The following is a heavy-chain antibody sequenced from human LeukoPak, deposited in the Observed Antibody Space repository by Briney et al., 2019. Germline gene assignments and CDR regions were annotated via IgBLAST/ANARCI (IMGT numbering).Heavy chain of an antibody. D-gene: IGHD5-12*01. CDR1: GYTFTSYG. Sequence: ASVKVSCKASGYTFTSYGISWVRQAPGQGLEWMGWISAYNGNTNHAQKLQGRVTMTTDTSTSTAYMELRSLRSDDTAVYYCAGVGSVDIVATTDYYYYGMDVWGQGTTVTVSS. V-gene: IGHV1-18*01. CDR2: ISAYNGNT. CDR3: AGVGSVDIVATTDYYYYGMDV. J-gene: IGHJ6*02.